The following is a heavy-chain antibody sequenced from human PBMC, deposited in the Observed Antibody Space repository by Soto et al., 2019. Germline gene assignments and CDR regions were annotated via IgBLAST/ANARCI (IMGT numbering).Heavy chain of an antibody. J-gene: IGHJ4*02. V-gene: IGHV1-18*01. CDR3: ARDFGRVGATWYLDY. D-gene: IGHD1-26*01. CDR2: ISAYNGNT. CDR1: GYTFTSSA. Sequence: QVQLVQSGAEVKKPGASVKVSCKASGYTFTSSAISWVRQAPGQGLEWMGWISAYNGNTNYAQKLQGRVTMTTDTSTSTGYMGLRRLRSDEPDVYCCARDFGRVGATWYLDYLGQGSLVTVSS.